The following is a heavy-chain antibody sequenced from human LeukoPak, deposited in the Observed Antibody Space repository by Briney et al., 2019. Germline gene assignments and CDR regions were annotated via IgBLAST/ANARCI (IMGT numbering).Heavy chain of an antibody. D-gene: IGHD3-22*01. V-gene: IGHV7-4-1*01. Sequence: RASVKVSCKASGYTFTSYAMNWVRQAPGQGLEWMGWINTNTGNPTYVQGFTGRFVFSLDTSVSTAYLQIGSLKAEDTAVYYCARLTPGYDSSGYFSYWGQRTLVTVSS. CDR3: ARLTPGYDSSGYFSY. CDR1: GYTFTSYA. CDR2: INTNTGNP. J-gene: IGHJ4*02.